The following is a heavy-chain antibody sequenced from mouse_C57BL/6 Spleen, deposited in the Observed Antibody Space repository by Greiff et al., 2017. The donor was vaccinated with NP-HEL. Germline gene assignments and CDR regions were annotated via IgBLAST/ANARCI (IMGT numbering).Heavy chain of an antibody. CDR3: ARDWHYAMDY. CDR1: GYSITSGYY. V-gene: IGHV3-6*01. J-gene: IGHJ4*01. Sequence: DVQLQESGPGLVKPSQSLSLTCSVTGYSITSGYYWNWIRQFPGNKLEWMGYISYDGSNNYNPSLKNRISITRDTSKNQFFLKLNSVTTEDTATYYCARDWHYAMDYWGQGTSVTVSS. CDR2: ISYDGSN.